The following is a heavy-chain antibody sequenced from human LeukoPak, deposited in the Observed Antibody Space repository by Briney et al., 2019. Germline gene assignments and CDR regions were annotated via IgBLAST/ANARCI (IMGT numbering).Heavy chain of an antibody. CDR1: GFTFSSYD. J-gene: IGHJ4*02. CDR2: LRYDGSYK. Sequence: PGGSLRLSCAASGFTFSSYDMHWVRQAPGKGLEWVAFLRYDGSYKYEYSVKGRFTISRDSSKNTLYLQMHNLRREDAAVCYCAKGGMKYQVPHIDYWGQGTLVTVSS. D-gene: IGHD2-2*01. V-gene: IGHV3-30*02. CDR3: AKGGMKYQVPHIDY.